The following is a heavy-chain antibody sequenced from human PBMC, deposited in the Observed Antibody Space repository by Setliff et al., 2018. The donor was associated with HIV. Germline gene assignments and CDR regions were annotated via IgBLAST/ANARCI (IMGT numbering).Heavy chain of an antibody. CDR1: GFAFSTFA. J-gene: IGHJ4*02. V-gene: IGHV3-33*06. CDR3: AKVHYYGSGNYYRIFDY. CDR2: IWYDGNKK. D-gene: IGHD3-10*01. Sequence: GGSLRLSCTASGFAFSTFAMHWVRQAPGKGLEWVAVIWYDGNKKDYGDSVKGRFTISRDNSKDTLYLQMSSLRAEDTAVYYCAKVHYYGSGNYYRIFDYWGQGTLVTVS.